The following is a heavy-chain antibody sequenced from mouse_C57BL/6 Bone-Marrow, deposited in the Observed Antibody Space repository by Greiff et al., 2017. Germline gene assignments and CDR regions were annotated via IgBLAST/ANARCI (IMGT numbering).Heavy chain of an antibody. D-gene: IGHD2-3*01. CDR2: IWTGGGT. CDR3: ARMDGGYSPGFAY. J-gene: IGHJ3*01. CDR1: GFSLTSYA. Sequence: QVQLKESGPGLVAPSQSLSITCTVSGFSLTSYAISWVRQTPGKGLEWLGVIWTGGGTNYNSALKSRLSISKDNSKSQAFLKMNSLQTDDTDRYASARMDGGYSPGFAYWGQGTLVTVSA. V-gene: IGHV2-9-1*01.